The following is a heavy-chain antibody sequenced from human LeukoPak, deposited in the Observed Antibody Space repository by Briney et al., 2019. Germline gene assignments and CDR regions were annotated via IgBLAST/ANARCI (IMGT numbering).Heavy chain of an antibody. J-gene: IGHJ3*02. D-gene: IGHD2-2*01. CDR3: AKGLLWVPAAMGDIAFDI. Sequence: PGGSLRLSCAASGFTFSSYWMSWVRQAPGKGLEWVSAISGSGGSAYYADSVKGRFTISRDNSKNTLYLQMNSLRAEDTAVYYCAKGLLWVPAAMGDIAFDIWGQGTMVTVSS. V-gene: IGHV3-23*01. CDR1: GFTFSSYW. CDR2: ISGSGGSA.